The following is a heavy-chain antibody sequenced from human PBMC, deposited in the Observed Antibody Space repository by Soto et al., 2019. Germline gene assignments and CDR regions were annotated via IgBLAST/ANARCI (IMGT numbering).Heavy chain of an antibody. CDR3: ARHSSGWYGWFDP. CDR2: ISSSGGST. J-gene: IGHJ5*02. Sequence: PGGSLRLSCAASGFTFSNYVMTWVRQAPGKGLEWVSVISSSGGSTYYADSVKGRFTISRDNSKSTLYLQMNSLRAEDTAIYYSARHSSGWYGWFDPWGQGTLVTVSS. D-gene: IGHD6-19*01. CDR1: GFTFSNYV. V-gene: IGHV3-23*01.